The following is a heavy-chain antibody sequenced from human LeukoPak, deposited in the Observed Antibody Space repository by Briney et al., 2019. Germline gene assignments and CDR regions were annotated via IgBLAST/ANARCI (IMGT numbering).Heavy chain of an antibody. CDR1: GGSISSSSYY. Sequence: KPSETLSLTCTVSGGSISSSSYYWGWIRQPPGKGLEWIGSIYYSGSTYYNPSLKSRVTISVDTSKNQFSLKLSSVTAADTAVYYCASRYYYDSSGFYGHYWGQGTLVTVSS. CDR2: IYYSGST. D-gene: IGHD3-22*01. V-gene: IGHV4-39*01. CDR3: ASRYYYDSSGFYGHY. J-gene: IGHJ4*02.